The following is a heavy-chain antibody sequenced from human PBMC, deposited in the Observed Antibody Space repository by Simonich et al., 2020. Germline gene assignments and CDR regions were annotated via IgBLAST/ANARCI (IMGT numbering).Heavy chain of an antibody. J-gene: IGHJ3*02. V-gene: IGHV4-39*01. CDR3: ARHAGFAFDI. CDR1: GGSISSSSYY. D-gene: IGHD6-13*01. Sequence: QLQLQESGPGLVKPSETLSLTCTVSGGSISSSSYYWGWIRQPPGKGLEWIGSIYYSGSTNYNPPLKGRVTISVDTSKNQFSLKLSSVTAADTAVYYCARHAGFAFDIWGQGTMVTVSS. CDR2: IYYSGST.